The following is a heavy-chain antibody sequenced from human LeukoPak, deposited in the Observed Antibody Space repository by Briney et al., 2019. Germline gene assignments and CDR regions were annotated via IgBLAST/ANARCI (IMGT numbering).Heavy chain of an antibody. D-gene: IGHD2-21*01. CDR2: ISSSSSTI. CDR3: ARDRANIVVVSASEY. J-gene: IGHJ4*02. CDR1: GFTFSSYS. V-gene: IGHV3-48*04. Sequence: GGSLRLSCAASGFTFSSYSMNWVRQAPGKGLEWVSYISSSSSTIYYADSVKGRFTISRDNAKNSLYLQMNSLRAEDTAVYYCARDRANIVVVSASEYWGQGTLVTVSS.